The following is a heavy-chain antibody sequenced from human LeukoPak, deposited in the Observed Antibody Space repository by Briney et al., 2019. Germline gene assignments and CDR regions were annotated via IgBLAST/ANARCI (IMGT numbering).Heavy chain of an antibody. V-gene: IGHV4-59*08. CDR3: ARGKYDSSGYPLLGFDY. Sequence: SETLSLTCTVSGVSISNYYWSWIRQPPGKGLEWIGHIYYSGSTNYNPSLKSRVTISVDTSKNQFSLKLTSVTAADTAVYYCARGKYDSSGYPLLGFDYWGQGTLVTVSS. CDR1: GVSISNYY. CDR2: IYYSGST. D-gene: IGHD3-22*01. J-gene: IGHJ4*02.